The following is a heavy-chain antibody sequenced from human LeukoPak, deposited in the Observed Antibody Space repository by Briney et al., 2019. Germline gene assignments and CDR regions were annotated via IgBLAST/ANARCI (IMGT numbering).Heavy chain of an antibody. J-gene: IGHJ4*02. D-gene: IGHD6-13*01. CDR1: GFTFSSYG. CDR2: ISYDGSNK. CDR3: AKEGGGWQQLVHFDY. V-gene: IGHV3-30*18. Sequence: GGSLRLSCAASGFTFSSYGMHWVRQAPGKGLEWVEVISYDGSNKYYADSVKGRFTISRDNSKNTLYLQMNSLRAEDTAVYYCAKEGGGWQQLVHFDYWGQGTLVTVSS.